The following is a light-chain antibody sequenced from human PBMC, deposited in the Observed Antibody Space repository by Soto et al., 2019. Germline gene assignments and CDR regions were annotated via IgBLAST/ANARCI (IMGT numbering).Light chain of an antibody. V-gene: IGKV1-5*01. J-gene: IGKJ2*01. Sequence: DIQMTQSPSTLSASVGDRVTITCRASQSISSWLAWYQQKPGKAPKVLIYDASSLESGVPSRFSGSGSGTEFSLTISSRQPDDFVTYYCQQYNSYSSFTFGQGTKLEIK. CDR2: DAS. CDR3: QQYNSYSSFT. CDR1: QSISSW.